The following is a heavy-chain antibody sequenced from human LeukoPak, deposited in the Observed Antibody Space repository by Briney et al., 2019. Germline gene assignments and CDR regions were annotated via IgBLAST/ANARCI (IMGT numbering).Heavy chain of an antibody. D-gene: IGHD6-19*01. CDR3: ASHIFSSGWLWFDY. Sequence: VASVKVSCKASGYTFTSYAMNWVRQAPGQGLEWMGWINTNTGNPTYAQGFTGRFVFSLDTSVSTAYLQISSLKAEDTAVYYCASHIFSSGWLWFDYWGQGTLVTVSS. CDR1: GYTFTSYA. CDR2: INTNTGNP. J-gene: IGHJ4*02. V-gene: IGHV7-4-1*02.